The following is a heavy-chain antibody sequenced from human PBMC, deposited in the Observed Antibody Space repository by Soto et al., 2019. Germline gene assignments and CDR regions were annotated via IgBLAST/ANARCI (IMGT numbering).Heavy chain of an antibody. CDR3: ARPDTAMVSTPYYGMDV. Sequence: GGSLRLSCAASGFTFSDYYMSWIRQAPGKGLEWVSYISSSGSTIYYADSVKGRFTISRDNAKNSLYLQMNSLRAEDTAVYYCARPDTAMVSTPYYGMDVWGQGTTVTVSS. J-gene: IGHJ6*02. V-gene: IGHV3-11*01. CDR1: GFTFSDYY. D-gene: IGHD5-18*01. CDR2: ISSSGSTI.